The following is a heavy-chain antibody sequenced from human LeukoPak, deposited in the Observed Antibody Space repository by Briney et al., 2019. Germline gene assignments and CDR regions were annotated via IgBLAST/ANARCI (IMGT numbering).Heavy chain of an antibody. V-gene: IGHV1-69*13. D-gene: IGHD5-24*01. J-gene: IGHJ6*02. CDR1: GGTFSSYA. CDR3: ARDSGVEMATGEYYYYGMDV. CDR2: IIPIFGTA. Sequence: RGASVKVSCKASGGTFSSYAISWVRQAPGQGREWMGGIIPIFGTANYAQKFQGRVTITADESTSTAYMELSSLRSEDTAVYYCARDSGVEMATGEYYYYGMDVWGQGTTVTVSS.